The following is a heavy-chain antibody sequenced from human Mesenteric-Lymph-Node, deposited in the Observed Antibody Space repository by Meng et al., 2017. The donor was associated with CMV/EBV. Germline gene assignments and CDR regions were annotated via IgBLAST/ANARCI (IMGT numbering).Heavy chain of an antibody. D-gene: IGHD3-3*01. CDR1: GFNFSNYW. V-gene: IGHV3-7*01. CDR3: ARDRVYYDFWNWPPDS. CDR2: IKQDESER. Sequence: GESPITSCAASGFNFSNYWMTWVRQAPGKGLEWVAKIKQDESERFYVDSVKGRFTISRDNAKNSLYLQMNSLRGEDTAIYYCARDRVYYDFWNWPPDSWGQGTLVTVSS. J-gene: IGHJ4*02.